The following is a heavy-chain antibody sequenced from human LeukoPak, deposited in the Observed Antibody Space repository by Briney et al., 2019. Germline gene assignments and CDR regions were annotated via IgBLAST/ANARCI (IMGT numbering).Heavy chain of an antibody. CDR3: ARDRDSSWYDY. CDR1: GFTLSSYS. V-gene: IGHV3-21*01. CDR2: ISSSSSYI. Sequence: PGGSLRLSCAASGFTLSSYSMNWVRQAPGEGLEWVSSISSSSSYIYYADSVKGRFTISRDNAKNSLYLQMNSLRAEDTAVYYCARDRDSSWYDYWGQGTLVTVSS. D-gene: IGHD6-13*01. J-gene: IGHJ4*02.